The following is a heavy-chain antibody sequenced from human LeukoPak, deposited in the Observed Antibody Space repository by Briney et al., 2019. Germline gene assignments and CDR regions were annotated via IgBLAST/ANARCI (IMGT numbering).Heavy chain of an antibody. Sequence: SETLSLTCTVSGDSISSDYWSWIRQPPGRGLEWIGYIYYSGSTNYNPSLKSRVTISVDTSKNQFSLELSSVTAADTAVYYCARSYTSSWYWGYWGQGTLVTVSS. V-gene: IGHV4-59*01. CDR2: IYYSGST. D-gene: IGHD6-13*01. CDR3: ARSYTSSWYWGY. J-gene: IGHJ4*02. CDR1: GDSISSDY.